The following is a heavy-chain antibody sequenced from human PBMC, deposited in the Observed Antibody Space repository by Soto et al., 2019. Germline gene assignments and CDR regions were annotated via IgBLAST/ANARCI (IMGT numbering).Heavy chain of an antibody. CDR2: INIDGSST. J-gene: IGHJ4*02. CDR3: VRTSLVVAAATREDY. V-gene: IGHV3-74*01. CDR1: GFTFSSYW. Sequence: EVQLVESGGGLVQPGGSLRLSCAASGFTFSSYWMHWVRQAPGKGRVWVSRINIDGSSTSYADSVKGRFTISRDNAKNTLYLQINSLRAEDTAVYYCVRTSLVVAAATREDYWGQGTLVTVSS. D-gene: IGHD2-15*01.